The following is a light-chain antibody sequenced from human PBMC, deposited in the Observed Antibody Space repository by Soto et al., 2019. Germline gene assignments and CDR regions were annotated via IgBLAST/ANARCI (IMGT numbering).Light chain of an antibody. Sequence: QSALTQPASVSGSPGQSITISCTGTSSDVGGYNYVSWYQQHPGKAPKLMIYDVSNRPSGVSNRFSGSKSGNTASLTISGLQAEDEADYYCSSYTSSSTQVVFGGGTKLTAL. V-gene: IGLV2-14*01. CDR1: SSDVGGYNY. J-gene: IGLJ2*01. CDR2: DVS. CDR3: SSYTSSSTQVV.